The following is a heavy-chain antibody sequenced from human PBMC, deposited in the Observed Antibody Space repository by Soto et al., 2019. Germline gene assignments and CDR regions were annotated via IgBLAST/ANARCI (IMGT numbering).Heavy chain of an antibody. J-gene: IGHJ4*02. Sequence: QVQLQESGPGLVKPSETLSLTCTVSGGSVSSGSYYWSWIRQPPGKGLEWIGYIYDSGSTNYNPSLXSPXTISVDTSKNQFSLKLSSVTAADTALYYCVRDGNYWGQGTLVTVSS. V-gene: IGHV4-61*01. CDR3: VRDGNY. CDR2: IYDSGST. CDR1: GGSVSSGSYY.